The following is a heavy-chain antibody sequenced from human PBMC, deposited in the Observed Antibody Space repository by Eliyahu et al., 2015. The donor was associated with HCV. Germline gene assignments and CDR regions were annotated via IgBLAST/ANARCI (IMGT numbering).Heavy chain of an antibody. CDR3: ARQWLGTRGEMGRGAFDF. J-gene: IGHJ3*01. CDR1: GFSLSTSGMC. D-gene: IGHD6-19*01. CDR2: IDWDDDK. V-gene: IGHV2-70*15. Sequence: QVTLRESGPALVKPTQTLTLTCTFSGFSLSTSGMCVSWIRQPPGKALEWFARIDWDDDKYYSTSLKPRLTISKDTSKDQVALTVTNMDPVDTATYYCARQWLGTRGEMGRGAFDFWGQGTMVTVSS.